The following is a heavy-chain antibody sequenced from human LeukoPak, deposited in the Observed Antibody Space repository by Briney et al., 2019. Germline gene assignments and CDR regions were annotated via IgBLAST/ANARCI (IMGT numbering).Heavy chain of an antibody. J-gene: IGHJ4*02. Sequence: PGGSLRLSCAASGFTFSSYAMHWVRQAPGKGLEWVAVISYDGSNKYYADSVKGRFTISRDNSKNTLYLQMNSLRAEDTAVYYCARVGGSGYEWYYFDYWGQGTLVTVSS. V-gene: IGHV3-30*04. CDR3: ARVGGSGYEWYYFDY. CDR1: GFTFSSYA. CDR2: ISYDGSNK. D-gene: IGHD5-12*01.